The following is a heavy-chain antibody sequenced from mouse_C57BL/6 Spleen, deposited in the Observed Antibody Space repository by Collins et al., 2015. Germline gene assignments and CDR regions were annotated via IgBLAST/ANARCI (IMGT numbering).Heavy chain of an antibody. D-gene: IGHD2-4*01. CDR2: IFPGSGTT. CDR3: ANQERGDYDYIAY. Sequence: QVQLQQSGPELVXPGASVKISCKASGYTFTDYYINWVKQRPGQGLEWIGWIFPGSGTTYYNEKFKGKATLIVDKSSSTAYMLLSSLTSEDSAVYFCANQERGDYDYIAYWGQGTLVTVSA. J-gene: IGHJ3*01. CDR1: GYTFTDYY. V-gene: IGHV1-75*01.